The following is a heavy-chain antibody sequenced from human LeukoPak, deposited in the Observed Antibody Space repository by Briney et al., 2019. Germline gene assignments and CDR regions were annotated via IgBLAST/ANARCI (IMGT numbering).Heavy chain of an antibody. J-gene: IGHJ4*02. D-gene: IGHD6-19*01. CDR1: GSSFTTSW. V-gene: IGHV5-51*01. CDR3: ARPGYSSGSEY. Sequence: GASLKISCEGSGSSFTTSWIGWVRQLPGKGLEWMGIIYPGDSDTRYSPSFQGQVTISADKSISTAYLQWSILKASDTAVYYCARPGYSSGSEYWGQGTLVTVSS. CDR2: IYPGDSDT.